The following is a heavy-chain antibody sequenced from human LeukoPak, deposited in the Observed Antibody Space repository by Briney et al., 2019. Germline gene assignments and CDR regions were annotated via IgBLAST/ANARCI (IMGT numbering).Heavy chain of an antibody. Sequence: GGSLRLSCAASGFTFRTYGMHWVRQAPGRGLEWVAAISYDGNDKYYADSVKGRFTISRDNSKNTLYLEMNSLRPEDTAIYYCAKDWGNWGYGYYFDHWGQGTLVTVSS. CDR3: AKDWGNWGYGYYFDH. D-gene: IGHD7-27*01. CDR1: GFTFRTYG. V-gene: IGHV3-30*18. CDR2: ISYDGNDK. J-gene: IGHJ4*02.